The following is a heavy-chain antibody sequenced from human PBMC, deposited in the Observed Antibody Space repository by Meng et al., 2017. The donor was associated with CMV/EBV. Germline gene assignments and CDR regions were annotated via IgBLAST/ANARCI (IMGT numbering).Heavy chain of an antibody. Sequence: GSLRLSCTVSGGSISSGGYYWSWIRQHPGKGLEWIGSIYYSGSTYYNPSLKSRVTISVDTSKNQFSLKLSSVTAADTAVYYCARGHYDFWSGYYYYYGMDVWGQGTTVTVSS. V-gene: IGHV4-39*07. CDR2: IYYSGST. D-gene: IGHD3-3*01. CDR3: ARGHYDFWSGYYYYYGMDV. J-gene: IGHJ6*02. CDR1: GGSISSGGYY.